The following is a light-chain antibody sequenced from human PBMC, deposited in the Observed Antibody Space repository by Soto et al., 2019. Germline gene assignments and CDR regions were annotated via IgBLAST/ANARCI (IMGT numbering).Light chain of an antibody. J-gene: IGKJ1*01. Sequence: DIQMTQSPSTLSASVGDRVTITCRASQSISSWLAWYQQKPGKAPKLLIYDVSSLESGVPSRFSGSGSGTEFTRTIRGLQPDDFATYYCKLYNNYDTFGQGIKE. CDR2: DVS. CDR3: KLYNNYDT. V-gene: IGKV1-5*01. CDR1: QSISSW.